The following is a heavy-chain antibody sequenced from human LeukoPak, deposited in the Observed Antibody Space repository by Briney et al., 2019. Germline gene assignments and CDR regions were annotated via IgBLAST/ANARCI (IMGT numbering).Heavy chain of an antibody. CDR3: ARELGGFWHLLRGVRAFYYGMDV. V-gene: IGHV3-48*03. CDR2: IDTTGSTI. CDR1: GFTFSTHE. D-gene: IGHD3-10*01. Sequence: GGSLRLSCAASGFTFSTHEMNWVRQAPGKGLEWVSYIDTTGSTIFYADSVKGRFTISRDNANNSLYLQVSSLRAEDTAVYYCARELGGFWHLLRGVRAFYYGMDVWGQGTTVTVSS. J-gene: IGHJ6*02.